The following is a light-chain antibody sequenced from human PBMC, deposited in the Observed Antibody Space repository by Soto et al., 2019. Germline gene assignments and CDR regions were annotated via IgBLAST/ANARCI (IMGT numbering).Light chain of an antibody. Sequence: EIEMTQSPATLSVSPGERATLSCGASQSVRSNVAWYQQKAGQAPRLLIYGAATRATGIPARFSGSGSGTEFTLTISSLQSEDFAVYYCQQYNDWPFTFGPGTKVDIK. J-gene: IGKJ3*01. V-gene: IGKV3-15*01. CDR3: QQYNDWPFT. CDR1: QSVRSN. CDR2: GAA.